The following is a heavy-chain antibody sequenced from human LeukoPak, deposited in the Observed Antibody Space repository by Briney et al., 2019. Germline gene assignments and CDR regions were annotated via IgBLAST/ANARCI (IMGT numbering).Heavy chain of an antibody. CDR1: GGSIRSYY. D-gene: IGHD3-10*01. CDR3: ARDPGSYGSGSRNAFDI. Sequence: SETLSLICSVSGGSIRSYYWSWIRQPAGKGLEWIGRIYTSGSTNYNPSLKSRVTMSVDTSKNHFSLKLTSVTAADTAVYFCARDPGSYGSGSRNAFDIWGQGTMVTVSS. CDR2: IYTSGST. J-gene: IGHJ3*02. V-gene: IGHV4-4*07.